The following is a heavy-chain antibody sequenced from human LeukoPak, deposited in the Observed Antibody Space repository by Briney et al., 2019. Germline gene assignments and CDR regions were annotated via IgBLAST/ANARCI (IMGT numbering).Heavy chain of an antibody. CDR3: ARGYSYGSDYYYGMDV. J-gene: IGHJ6*02. D-gene: IGHD5-18*01. CDR1: GYPFKTYG. Sequence: ASVKVSCKASGYPFKTYGISWVRQAPGQGLEWMGWISGYNGNTKYAQKVQGRVTMTTDTSTSTAYMELRSLRSDDTAVYYCARGYSYGSDYYYGMDVWGQGTTVTVSS. CDR2: ISGYNGNT. V-gene: IGHV1-18*01.